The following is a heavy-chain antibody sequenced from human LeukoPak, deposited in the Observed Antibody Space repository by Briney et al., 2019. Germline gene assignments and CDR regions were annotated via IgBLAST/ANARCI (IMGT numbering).Heavy chain of an antibody. CDR3: ARDLAAAGTRWFNP. V-gene: IGHV4-59*01. CDR1: GGSISSYY. J-gene: IGHJ5*02. D-gene: IGHD6-13*01. CDR2: IYYSGST. Sequence: PSETLSLTCTVSGGSISSYYWSWIRQPPGKGLEWIGYIYYSGSTNYNPSLKSRVTISVDTSKNQFSLKLSSVTAADTAVCYCARDLAAAGTRWFNPWGQGTLVTVSS.